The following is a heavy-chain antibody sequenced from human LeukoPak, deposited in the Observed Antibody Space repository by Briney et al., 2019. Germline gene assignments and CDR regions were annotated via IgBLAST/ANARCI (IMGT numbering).Heavy chain of an antibody. Sequence: GGSLRLSCAASGFTFSSYWMSWVRQAPGKGLEWVANIKQDGSEKYYVDSVKGRFTISRDNAKNSLYQQMNSLRAEGTAVYYCARALSSGWYELRYYYYGMDVWGQGTTVTVSS. J-gene: IGHJ6*02. CDR2: IKQDGSEK. CDR1: GFTFSSYW. CDR3: ARALSSGWYELRYYYYGMDV. D-gene: IGHD6-19*01. V-gene: IGHV3-7*01.